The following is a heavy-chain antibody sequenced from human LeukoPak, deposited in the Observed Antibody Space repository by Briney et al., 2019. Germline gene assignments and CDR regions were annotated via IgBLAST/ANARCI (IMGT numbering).Heavy chain of an antibody. CDR2: INSDGSST. CDR3: VSLGGGIYYYDSSGYYYWFDP. Sequence: PGGSLRLSCAASGFTFSSYWMHWVRQAPGKGLVWVSRINSDGSSTSYADSVKGRFTISRDNAKNTLYLQMNSLRAEDTAVYYCVSLGGGIYYYDSSGYYYWFDPWGQGTLVTVSS. V-gene: IGHV3-74*01. D-gene: IGHD3-22*01. CDR1: GFTFSSYW. J-gene: IGHJ5*02.